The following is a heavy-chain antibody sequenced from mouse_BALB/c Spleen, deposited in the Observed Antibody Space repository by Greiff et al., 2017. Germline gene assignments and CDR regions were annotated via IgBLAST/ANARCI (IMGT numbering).Heavy chain of an antibody. J-gene: IGHJ2*01. CDR3: ARRGRYEYFDY. D-gene: IGHD2-14*01. Sequence: VQLKQSGPELVKPGASVKMSCKASGYTFTSYVMHWVKQKPGQGLEWIGYINPYNDGTKYNEKFKGKATLTSDKSSSTAYMELSSLTSEDSAVYYCARRGRYEYFDYWGQGTTLTVSS. CDR1: GYTFTSYV. CDR2: INPYNDGT. V-gene: IGHV1-14*01.